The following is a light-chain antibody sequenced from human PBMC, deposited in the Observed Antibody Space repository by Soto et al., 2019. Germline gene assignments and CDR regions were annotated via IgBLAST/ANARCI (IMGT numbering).Light chain of an antibody. CDR1: QSISDS. Sequence: DIQMTQSPSTLSASVGDRVTITCRASQSISDSLAWYQQKSGKATKLLIYEASSLKSGVPSRFSGSRSGTEYTLTISSLQPDDFATYYCQQYNGYWTFGQGTKVEIK. CDR2: EAS. V-gene: IGKV1-5*03. CDR3: QQYNGYWT. J-gene: IGKJ1*01.